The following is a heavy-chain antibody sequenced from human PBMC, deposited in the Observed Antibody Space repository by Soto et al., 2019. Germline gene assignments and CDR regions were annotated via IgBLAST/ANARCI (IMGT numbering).Heavy chain of an antibody. J-gene: IGHJ6*02. Sequence: ASVKVSCKTSGYTFSTYDINWVRQAPGQGLEWMGWMNPNSGDTGYAQKFLGRLTMTRDSTIRTVYMELSSLSSEDTAVYYCARVNYYGSGSYQDFFYFYALDVWGQGTTVTV. CDR1: GYTFSTYD. CDR3: ARVNYYGSGSYQDFFYFYALDV. D-gene: IGHD3-10*01. V-gene: IGHV1-8*01. CDR2: MNPNSGDT.